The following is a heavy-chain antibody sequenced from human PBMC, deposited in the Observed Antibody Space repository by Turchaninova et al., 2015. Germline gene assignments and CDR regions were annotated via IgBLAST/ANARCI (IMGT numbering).Heavy chain of an antibody. CDR3: ARDLPFYGGNSNWYFDL. CDR1: GYTFTSYT. Sequence: QVQLVQSGAEVKKPGASVKVSCTASGYTFTSYTMHWVRQAPGQRPAGMGGINAGNGNPKSSQKFQGRVHFTRDTSASTAYMDLSSLSSEDTAVYYCARDLPFYGGNSNWYFDLWGRRTLVTVSS. V-gene: IGHV1-3*01. D-gene: IGHD4-23*01. CDR2: INAGNGNP. J-gene: IGHJ2*01.